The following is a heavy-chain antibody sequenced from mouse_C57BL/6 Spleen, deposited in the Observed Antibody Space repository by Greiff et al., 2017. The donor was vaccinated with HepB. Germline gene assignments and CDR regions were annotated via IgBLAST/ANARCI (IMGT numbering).Heavy chain of an antibody. CDR2: IYPGSGST. Sequence: QVQLQQPGAELVKPGASVKMSCKASGYTFTSYWITWVKQRPGQGLEWIGDIYPGSGSTNYNEKFKSKATLTVDTSSSTAYMQLSSLTSEDSAVYYCARSYYYGSLACFAYWGQGTLVTVSA. CDR3: ARSYYYGSLACFAY. D-gene: IGHD1-1*01. CDR1: GYTFTSYW. V-gene: IGHV1-55*01. J-gene: IGHJ3*01.